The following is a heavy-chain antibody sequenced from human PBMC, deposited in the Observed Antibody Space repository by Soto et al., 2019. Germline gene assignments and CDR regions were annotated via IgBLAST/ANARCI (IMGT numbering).Heavy chain of an antibody. D-gene: IGHD7-27*01. J-gene: IGHJ4*02. V-gene: IGHV3-7*03. CDR1: AFVLRDYP. CDR3: VRGNPTPGFDY. Sequence: GGSLRLSCVASAFVLRDYPMNWVRQAPGKGLEWVANINRRGSEANYAASVRGRFTISRDNARNLLYLQMNSLRADDTAVYFCVRGNPTPGFDYWGQGTLVTVPS. CDR2: INRRGSEA.